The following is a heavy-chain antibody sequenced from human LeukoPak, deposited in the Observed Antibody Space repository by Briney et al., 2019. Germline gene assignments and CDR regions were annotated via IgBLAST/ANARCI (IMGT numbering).Heavy chain of an antibody. CDR2: ISYDGSNK. V-gene: IGHV3-30*18. Sequence: PGRSLRLSCAASGFTFSSYGMHWVRQAPGKGLEWVAVISYDGSNKYYADSVKGRFTISRDNSKNTLYPQMNSLRAEDTAVYYCAKDRGYCTNGVCYRFDYWGQGTLVTVSS. CDR3: AKDRGYCTNGVCYRFDY. D-gene: IGHD2-8*01. CDR1: GFTFSSYG. J-gene: IGHJ4*02.